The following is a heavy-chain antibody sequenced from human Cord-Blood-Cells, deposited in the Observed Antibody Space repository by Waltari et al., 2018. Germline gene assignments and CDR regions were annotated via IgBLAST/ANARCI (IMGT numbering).Heavy chain of an antibody. J-gene: IGHJ4*02. V-gene: IGHV1-69*01. Sequence: QVQLVQSGAEGKKPGASVKVSCKDSGGTFSSYAISWVRQAPGQGLEWMGGIIPIFGTANYAQKFQGRVTITADESTSTAYMELSSLRSEDTAVYYCARDPEDYYYDSSGYYDYWGQGTLVTVSS. CDR3: ARDPEDYYYDSSGYYDY. CDR1: GGTFSSYA. D-gene: IGHD3-22*01. CDR2: IIPIFGTA.